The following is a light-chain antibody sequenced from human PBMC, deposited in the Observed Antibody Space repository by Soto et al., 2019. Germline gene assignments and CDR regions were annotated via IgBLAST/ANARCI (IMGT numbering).Light chain of an antibody. CDR2: DVS. J-gene: IGLJ1*01. CDR3: SSYTSATTYV. CDR1: SSDVGAYNY. V-gene: IGLV2-14*01. Sequence: QSVLTQPASVSGSPGQSITISCTGTSSDVGAYNYASWYQQYPGEAPKVIIYDVSHRPAGVSNRFSGSKSGNTASLTISGLQTQDEADYYCSSYTSATTYVFGTGTKVIVL.